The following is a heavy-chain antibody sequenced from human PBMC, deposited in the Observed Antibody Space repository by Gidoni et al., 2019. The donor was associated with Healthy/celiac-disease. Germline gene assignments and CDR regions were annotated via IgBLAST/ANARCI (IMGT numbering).Heavy chain of an antibody. CDR1: GFTFSSYS. J-gene: IGHJ4*02. CDR3: ATESYGDYDY. Sequence: EVQLVESGGGLVKPGGSLRRPCAASGFTFSSYSMNWVRQAPGKGLEWVSSISSSSSYIYYADSVQGRFTISRDNAKNSLYLQMNSLRAEDTAVYYCATESYGDYDYWGQGTLVTVSS. CDR2: ISSSSSYI. V-gene: IGHV3-21*01. D-gene: IGHD4-17*01.